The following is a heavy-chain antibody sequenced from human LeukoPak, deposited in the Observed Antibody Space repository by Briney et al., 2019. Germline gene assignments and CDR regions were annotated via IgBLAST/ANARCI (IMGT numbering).Heavy chain of an antibody. CDR1: GGSISSYY. V-gene: IGHV4-59*01. CDR3: ARGVGTRVTGTTRTRNYYYYGMDV. J-gene: IGHJ6*02. Sequence: SETLSLTCTVSGGSISSYYWSWIRQPPGKGLEWIGYIYYSGSTNYNPSLKSRVTISVDTSKNQFSLKLSSVTAADTAVYYCARGVGTRVTGTTRTRNYYYYGMDVWGQGTTVTVSS. D-gene: IGHD1-20*01. CDR2: IYYSGST.